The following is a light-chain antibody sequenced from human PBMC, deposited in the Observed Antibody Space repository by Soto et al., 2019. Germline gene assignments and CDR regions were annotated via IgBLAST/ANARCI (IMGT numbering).Light chain of an antibody. CDR2: TAS. CDR3: QQSYSTPPIT. J-gene: IGKJ5*01. V-gene: IGKV1-39*01. CDR1: QGISGY. Sequence: DIQLTQSPSFLSASVGDRVTITCRASQGISGYLAWYQQTPGKAPKLLIYTASSLQSGVPSSFSGSGSGTDFTLTISSLQPEDFATYYCQQSYSTPPITFGQGTRLEI.